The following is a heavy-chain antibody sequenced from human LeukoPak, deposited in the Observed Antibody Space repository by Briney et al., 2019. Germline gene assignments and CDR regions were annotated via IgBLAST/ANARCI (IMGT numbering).Heavy chain of an antibody. Sequence: LAGGSLRLSCAASGFTFSSYWMHWVRQAPGKGLVWVSRINSDGSSTSYADSVKGRFTISRDNSKNTLYLQMNSLRAEDTAVYYCAKGDDVDTAMVGWGQGTLVTVSS. CDR3: AKGDDVDTAMVG. J-gene: IGHJ4*02. CDR2: INSDGSST. CDR1: GFTFSSYW. D-gene: IGHD5-18*01. V-gene: IGHV3-74*01.